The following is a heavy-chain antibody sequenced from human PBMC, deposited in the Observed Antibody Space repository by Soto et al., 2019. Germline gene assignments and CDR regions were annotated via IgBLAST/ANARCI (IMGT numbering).Heavy chain of an antibody. J-gene: IGHJ6*02. CDR1: CGSISSSSYY. Sequence: SETLSLTCTVSCGSISSSSYYWGWIRQPPGKGLEWIGSIYYSGSTYYNPSLKSRVTISVDTSKNQFSLKLSSVTAADTAVYYCARHPYSSSWSGYYYYGMDVWGQGTTVTVSS. CDR2: IYYSGST. V-gene: IGHV4-39*01. CDR3: ARHPYSSSWSGYYYYGMDV. D-gene: IGHD6-13*01.